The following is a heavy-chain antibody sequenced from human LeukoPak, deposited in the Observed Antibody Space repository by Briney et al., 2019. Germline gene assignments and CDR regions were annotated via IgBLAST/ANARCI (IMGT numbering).Heavy chain of an antibody. Sequence: GGSLRLSCAASGFTFSNAWMNWVRQAPGKGLEWVGRIKRKNDGGTTDYAAPVKGRFTISRDDSKNTLYLQMNSLKTEDTAVYSCTTYYYDSGGQIYFGYWGQGTLVTVSS. J-gene: IGHJ4*02. CDR2: IKRKNDGGTT. CDR1: GFTFSNAW. V-gene: IGHV3-15*07. CDR3: TTYYYDSGGQIYFGY. D-gene: IGHD3-22*01.